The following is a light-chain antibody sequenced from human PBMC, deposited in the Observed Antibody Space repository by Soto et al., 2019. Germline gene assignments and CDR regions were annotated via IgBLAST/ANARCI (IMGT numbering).Light chain of an antibody. J-gene: IGKJ3*01. CDR3: QQYNSFSAFG. CDR2: RAS. CDR1: QSISTW. Sequence: DIQMTQSPSTLSASVGDRVTITCRASQSISTWLAWYQQKPGKAPKLLIYRASTLKTGVPSRFSGSGSGTEFTLTISILQPDDFASYYCQQYNSFSAFGFGPGTKIDSK. V-gene: IGKV1-5*03.